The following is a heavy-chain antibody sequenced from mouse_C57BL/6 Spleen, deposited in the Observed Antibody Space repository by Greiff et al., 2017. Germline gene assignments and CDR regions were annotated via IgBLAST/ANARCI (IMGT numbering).Heavy chain of an antibody. J-gene: IGHJ3*01. CDR1: GYTFTDYE. CDR2: IDPETGGP. Sequence: QVQLQQSGAELVRPGASVTLSCKASGYTFTDYEMHWVKQTPVHGLEWIGAIDPETGGPAYNQKFKGKAILTADKSSSTAYMELRSLTSEDSAVYYCTRESRSSPFAYWGQGTLVTVSA. V-gene: IGHV1-15*01. D-gene: IGHD1-1*01. CDR3: TRESRSSPFAY.